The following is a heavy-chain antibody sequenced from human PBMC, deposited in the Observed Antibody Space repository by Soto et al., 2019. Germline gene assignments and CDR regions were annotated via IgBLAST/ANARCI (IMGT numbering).Heavy chain of an antibody. Sequence: GGSLRLSCAASGFTVSTNYMTWVRQAPGKGLEWVSIIYNTGSAYYSDSVKGRFTISRDNSKNTLFLQMNSLRAEDTAMYYCARDLTNYGDPNNALDIWGQGTVVTVSS. CDR3: ARDLTNYGDPNNALDI. J-gene: IGHJ3*02. V-gene: IGHV3-53*01. CDR2: IYNTGSA. CDR1: GFTVSTNY. D-gene: IGHD4-17*01.